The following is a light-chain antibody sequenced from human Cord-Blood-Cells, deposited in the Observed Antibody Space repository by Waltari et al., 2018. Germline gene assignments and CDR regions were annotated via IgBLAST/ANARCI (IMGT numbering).Light chain of an antibody. Sequence: EIVITQSPATLSVSPGERATLSCRASQSVSSNLAWYQQKPGQAPRLLIYGASTRATGIPVRFSGSGSGTEFTLTISSLQSEDFAVYYCQQYNNWPFTFGPGTKVDIK. V-gene: IGKV3-15*01. J-gene: IGKJ3*01. CDR2: GAS. CDR1: QSVSSN. CDR3: QQYNNWPFT.